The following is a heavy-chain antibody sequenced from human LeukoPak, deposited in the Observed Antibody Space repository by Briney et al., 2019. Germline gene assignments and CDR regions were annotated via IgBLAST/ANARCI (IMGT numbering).Heavy chain of an antibody. D-gene: IGHD3-22*01. CDR3: ARDRAYDSSGYYSDY. J-gene: IGHJ4*02. CDR1: GFTFGDYA. CDR2: IKQDGSEK. V-gene: IGHV3-7*01. Sequence: PGGSLRLSCTASGFTFGDYAMSWVRQAPGKVLEWVANIKQDGSEKYYVDSVKGRFTISRDNTKNSLYLQMNSLRAEDTAVYYCARDRAYDSSGYYSDYWGQGTLVTVSS.